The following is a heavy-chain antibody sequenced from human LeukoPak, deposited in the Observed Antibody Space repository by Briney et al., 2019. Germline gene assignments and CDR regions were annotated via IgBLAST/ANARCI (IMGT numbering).Heavy chain of an antibody. Sequence: ASVKVSCKASGYTFTGYYMHWVRQAPGQGLEWMGWINPNSGGTNYAQKFQGRVTMTRDTSISTAYMELNRLRSDDTAVYYCARDKLDSSSPTGYYYYGMDVWGQGTTVTVSS. CDR1: GYTFTGYY. CDR2: INPNSGGT. CDR3: ARDKLDSSSPTGYYYYGMDV. V-gene: IGHV1-2*02. D-gene: IGHD6-13*01. J-gene: IGHJ6*02.